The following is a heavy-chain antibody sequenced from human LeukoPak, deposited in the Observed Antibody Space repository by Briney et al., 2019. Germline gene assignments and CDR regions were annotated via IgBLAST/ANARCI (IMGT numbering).Heavy chain of an antibody. D-gene: IGHD3-22*01. J-gene: IGHJ3*02. CDR1: GGSISSYY. CDR3: AGDSLAPYDSSGYYGFDI. CDR2: IYYSGTT. V-gene: IGHV4-59*01. Sequence: SETLSLTCTVSGGSISSYYWSWIRQPPGKGLERIGYIYYSGTTNYNPSLKSRVTISVDTSKNQFSLNLRSVTAADTAVYYCAGDSLAPYDSSGYYGFDIWGQGTMVTVSS.